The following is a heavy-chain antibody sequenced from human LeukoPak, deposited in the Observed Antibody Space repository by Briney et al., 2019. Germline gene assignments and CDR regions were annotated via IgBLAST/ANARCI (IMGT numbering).Heavy chain of an antibody. J-gene: IGHJ4*02. CDR3: AKPLGNIVVVPAAPLGY. V-gene: IGHV3-23*01. CDR2: ISGSGGST. D-gene: IGHD2-2*01. Sequence: PGGSLRLSCAASGFTFSSYAMSWVRQAPGKGLEWVSAISGSGGSTYYADSVKGRFTICRDNSKNTLYLQMNSLRAEDTAVYYCAKPLGNIVVVPAAPLGYWGQGTLVTVSS. CDR1: GFTFSSYA.